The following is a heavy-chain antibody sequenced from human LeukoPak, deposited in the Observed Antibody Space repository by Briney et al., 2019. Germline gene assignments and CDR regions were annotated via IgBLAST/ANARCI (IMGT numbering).Heavy chain of an antibody. J-gene: IGHJ4*02. CDR1: GFTFSSYS. CDR2: ISSSSSYI. Sequence: GGSLRLSCAASGFTFSSYSMNWVRQAPGKGLEWVSSISSSSSYIYYADSVKGRLTISRDNSKNTLYLQMNSLRAEDTAVYYCAEGGDFDYWGQGTLVTVSS. V-gene: IGHV3-21*04. CDR3: AEGGDFDY.